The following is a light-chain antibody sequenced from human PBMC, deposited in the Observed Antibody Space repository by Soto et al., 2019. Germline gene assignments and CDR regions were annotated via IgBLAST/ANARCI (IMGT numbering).Light chain of an antibody. CDR3: QESYSTPYT. Sequence: DIQMTQSPSSLSASLGDRVTITCRASQSISTYLNWYQQKPGKAPKLLIYAASSLQSGVPSRFSGSGSGTDFTLTISSLQHEDFATYFCQESYSTPYTFGLGTKVDIK. J-gene: IGKJ2*01. CDR1: QSISTY. CDR2: AAS. V-gene: IGKV1-39*01.